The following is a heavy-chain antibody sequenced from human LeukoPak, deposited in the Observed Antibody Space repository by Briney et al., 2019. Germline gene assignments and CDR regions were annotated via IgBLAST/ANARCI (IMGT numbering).Heavy chain of an antibody. J-gene: IGHJ4*02. D-gene: IGHD5-18*01. CDR2: ISSGSSYI. Sequence: PGGSLRLSCAASGFTFSSYTMNWVRQAPGKGLEWVSIISSGSSYIHYADSVKGRFTISRDNSKNTLYLQMNSLRAEDTAVYYCAKRIQSAMATGYWGQGTLVTVSS. V-gene: IGHV3-21*04. CDR3: AKRIQSAMATGY. CDR1: GFTFSSYT.